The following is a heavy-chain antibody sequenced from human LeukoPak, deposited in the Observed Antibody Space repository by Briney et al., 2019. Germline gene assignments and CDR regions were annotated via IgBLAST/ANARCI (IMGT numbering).Heavy chain of an antibody. D-gene: IGHD1-1*01. CDR3: ARDKSTGNIQP. J-gene: IGHJ4*02. Sequence: ASVKVSCKASGYTFTGYYMHWVRQAPGRGLEWMGWINPNSGGTKYKQKFQGRVTMTRDTSISTAYMELSRLRSDDTAVYYCARDKSTGNIQPWGQGTLVTVSS. V-gene: IGHV1-2*02. CDR1: GYTFTGYY. CDR2: INPNSGGT.